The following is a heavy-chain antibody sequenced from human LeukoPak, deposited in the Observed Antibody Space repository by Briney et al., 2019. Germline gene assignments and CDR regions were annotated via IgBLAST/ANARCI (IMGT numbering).Heavy chain of an antibody. V-gene: IGHV1-18*01. CDR3: ARVGGLYDSSGYYKSPFDY. J-gene: IGHJ4*02. CDR1: GYTFTSYG. CDR2: ISAYNGNT. Sequence: ASVKVSCKASGYTFTSYGISWVRQAPGQGVEWMGWISAYNGNTNYAQKLQGRVTMTTDTSTSTAYMELRSLRSDDTAVYYCARVGGLYDSSGYYKSPFDYWGQGTLVTVSS. D-gene: IGHD3-22*01.